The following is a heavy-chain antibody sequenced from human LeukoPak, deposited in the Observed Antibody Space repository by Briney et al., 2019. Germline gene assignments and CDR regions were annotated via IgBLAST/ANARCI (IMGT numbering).Heavy chain of an antibody. J-gene: IGHJ5*02. V-gene: IGHV1-69*04. D-gene: IGHD2-2*01. CDR3: AREGVVPAALNWFDP. Sequence: SVKVSCKASGGTFSSYAISWVRQAPGQGLEWMGRIIPILGIANYAQKFQGRVTITADKSTSTAYMELSSLRSEETAVYYCAREGVVPAALNWFDPWGQGTLVTVSS. CDR1: GGTFSSYA. CDR2: IIPILGIA.